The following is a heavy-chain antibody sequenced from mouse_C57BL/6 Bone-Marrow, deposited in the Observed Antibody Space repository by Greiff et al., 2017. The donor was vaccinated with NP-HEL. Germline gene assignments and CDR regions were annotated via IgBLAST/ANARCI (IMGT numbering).Heavy chain of an antibody. V-gene: IGHV1-81*01. CDR2: IYPRSGNS. Sequence: QVQLKQSGAELARPGASVKLSCTASGYTFTSYGISWVKQRTGQGLEWIGEIYPRSGNSYYNEKFKGKATLTADKSSSTAYMELRSLTSEDSAVYFCARVRGYFDVWGTGTTVTVSS. J-gene: IGHJ1*03. CDR1: GYTFTSYG. CDR3: ARVRGYFDV.